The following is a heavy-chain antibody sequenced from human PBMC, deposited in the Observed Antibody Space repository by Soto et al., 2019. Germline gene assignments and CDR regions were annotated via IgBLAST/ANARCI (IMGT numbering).Heavy chain of an antibody. Sequence: PGESLKISCKGSGYSFTSYWIGWVRQMPGKGLEWMGIIYPGDSDTRYSPSFQGQVTISADKSISTAYLQWSSLRASDTAMYYCARSINKWLASFDYWGQGTLVTVSS. J-gene: IGHJ4*02. CDR3: ARSINKWLASFDY. CDR1: GYSFTSYW. V-gene: IGHV5-51*01. CDR2: IYPGDSDT. D-gene: IGHD3-22*01.